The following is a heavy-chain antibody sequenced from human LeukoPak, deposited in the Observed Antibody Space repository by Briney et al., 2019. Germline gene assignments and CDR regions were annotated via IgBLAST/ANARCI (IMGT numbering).Heavy chain of an antibody. V-gene: IGHV3-74*01. J-gene: IGHJ5*02. CDR3: ARDGISGPPGGWFDP. D-gene: IGHD6-19*01. Sequence: GGSLRLSCAASGLTFSSHWMHWVRQAPGKGLVWVSRITNDGSSTTYADSVKGRFTISRDNAKNMLYLQVNSLRAEDTAVYYCARDGISGPPGGWFDPWGQGTLVTVSS. CDR1: GLTFSSHW. CDR2: ITNDGSST.